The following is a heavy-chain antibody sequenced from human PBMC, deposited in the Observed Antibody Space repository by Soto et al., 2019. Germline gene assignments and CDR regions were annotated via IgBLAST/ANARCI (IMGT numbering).Heavy chain of an antibody. V-gene: IGHV3-33*01. CDR1: GFTFSSFD. CDR3: ARDSDYYDSSGILDY. J-gene: IGHJ4*02. Sequence: GGSLRLSCAASGFTFSSFDMHWVRQAPGKGLEWVAVIWYDGSNKYYADSVKGRFTISRDNSKNTLYLQMNSLRAEDTAVYYCARDSDYYDSSGILDYWGQGTLVTVSS. CDR2: IWYDGSNK. D-gene: IGHD3-22*01.